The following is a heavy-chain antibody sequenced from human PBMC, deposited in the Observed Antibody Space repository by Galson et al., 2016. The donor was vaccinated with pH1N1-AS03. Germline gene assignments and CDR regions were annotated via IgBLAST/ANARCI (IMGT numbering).Heavy chain of an antibody. CDR2: IIHGGRT. J-gene: IGHJ5*02. Sequence: SETLSLTCHVHGDSFPGYYWTWLRQSPGKGLEWIGEIIHGGRTTYSPSLKSRATIFLDTSKNRFSLNLTAVTAADTAIYYCARGKKRGSSDTAVWFDPWGQGALVSVSS. CDR1: GDSFPGYY. V-gene: IGHV4-34*01. CDR3: ARGKKRGSSDTAVWFDP. D-gene: IGHD2-21*02.